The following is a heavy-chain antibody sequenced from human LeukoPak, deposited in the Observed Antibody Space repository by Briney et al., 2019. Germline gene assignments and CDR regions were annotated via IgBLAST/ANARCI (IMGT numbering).Heavy chain of an antibody. CDR3: ARGGGSSHNWFDP. V-gene: IGHV4-34*01. J-gene: IGHJ5*02. CDR1: GGSFSGYY. D-gene: IGHD2-15*01. CDR2: MNQSGIT. Sequence: ASETLSHTCAVYGGSFSGYYWSWMPPPPGKGLEWSRAMNQSGITTYTPSLKRRVSISVHTPKIQYSQKWGSGTPAGTAVYYCARGGGSSHNWFDPWGQGTLVTVSS.